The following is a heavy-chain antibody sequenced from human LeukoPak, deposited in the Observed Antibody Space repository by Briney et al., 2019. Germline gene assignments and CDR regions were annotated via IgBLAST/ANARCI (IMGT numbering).Heavy chain of an antibody. CDR2: IFYSGST. V-gene: IGHV4-39*01. Sequence: SETLSLTCTVSSGSISNSNYYWGWIRQPPGKGLEWIGSIFYSGSTDYNPSLKSRVTISVDTSKNQFSLKLSSVTAADTAVYYCARVVYGDPKRFDYWGQGTLVTVSS. CDR1: SGSISNSNYY. D-gene: IGHD4-17*01. CDR3: ARVVYGDPKRFDY. J-gene: IGHJ4*02.